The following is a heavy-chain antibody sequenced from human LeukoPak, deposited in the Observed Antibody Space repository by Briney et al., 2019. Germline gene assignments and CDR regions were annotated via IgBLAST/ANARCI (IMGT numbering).Heavy chain of an antibody. CDR2: IYYSGST. Sequence: KSSETLSLTCTVSGGSISSYYWSWIRQPPGKGLEWIGYIYYSGSTNYNPSLKSRVTISVDTSKNQFSLKLSSVTAADTAVYYCARERVGYFDYWGQGTLGTVSS. V-gene: IGHV4-59*01. D-gene: IGHD1-26*01. J-gene: IGHJ4*02. CDR3: ARERVGYFDY. CDR1: GGSISSYY.